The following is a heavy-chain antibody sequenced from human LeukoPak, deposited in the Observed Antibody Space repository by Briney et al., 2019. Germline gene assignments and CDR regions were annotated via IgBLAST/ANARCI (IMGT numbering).Heavy chain of an antibody. D-gene: IGHD3-22*01. CDR1: GFTFSSYG. J-gene: IGHJ5*02. CDR2: IWYDGSNK. CDR3: AKDLGDSCDNERGSTWFDP. Sequence: PGRSMRPSCAASGFTFSSYGMHWVRQAPGKGLEWVAFIWYDGSNKYYADSVKGRFTIYRDNSKNTLYLQMNSLRADDTAVYYCAKDLGDSCDNERGSTWFDPWGQGTLVTVSS. V-gene: IGHV3-33*06.